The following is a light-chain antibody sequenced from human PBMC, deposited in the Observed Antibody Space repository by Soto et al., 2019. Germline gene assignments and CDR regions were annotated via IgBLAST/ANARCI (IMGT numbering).Light chain of an antibody. CDR1: SSDVGGYNY. Sequence: QSALAQPASVSGSPGQSITISCTGTSSDVGGYNYVSWYQQHPGKAPKLMIYDVSNRPSGVSNRFSGSKSGNTASLTISGLQAEDESDYYCGSYTSSSTLSYVFATGTKVTVL. CDR3: GSYTSSSTLSYV. CDR2: DVS. V-gene: IGLV2-14*01. J-gene: IGLJ1*01.